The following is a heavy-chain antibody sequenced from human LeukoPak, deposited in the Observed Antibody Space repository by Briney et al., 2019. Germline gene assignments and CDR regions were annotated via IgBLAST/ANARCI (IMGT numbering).Heavy chain of an antibody. CDR2: FDPEDGET. CDR3: ARNYYDSSGYYTDPFDY. V-gene: IGHV1-24*01. Sequence: ASVKVSCKVSGYTLTELSMHWVRQAPGKGLEWMGGFDPEDGETIYAQKFQGRVTITADESTSTAYMELSSLRSEDTAVYYCARNYYDSSGYYTDPFDYWGQGTLVTVSS. CDR1: GYTLTELS. D-gene: IGHD3-22*01. J-gene: IGHJ4*02.